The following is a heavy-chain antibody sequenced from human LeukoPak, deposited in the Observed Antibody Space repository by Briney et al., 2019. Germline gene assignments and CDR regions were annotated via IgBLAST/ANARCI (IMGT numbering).Heavy chain of an antibody. D-gene: IGHD5-12*01. CDR2: ISSRGTAM. CDR3: ARSELVGYSGYDLDY. J-gene: IGHJ4*02. Sequence: GGSLRLSCAVSGFTFSDYSMSWVRQAPGKGLEWISYISSRGTAMYYADSVKGRFSISRDNAKKSLYLQMNSLRAEDTAVYYCARSELVGYSGYDLDYWGQGALVTVSS. CDR1: GFTFSDYS. V-gene: IGHV3-11*01.